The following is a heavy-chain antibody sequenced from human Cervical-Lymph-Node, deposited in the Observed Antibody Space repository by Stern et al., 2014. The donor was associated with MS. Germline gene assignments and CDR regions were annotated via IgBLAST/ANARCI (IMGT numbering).Heavy chain of an antibody. V-gene: IGHV1-46*01. D-gene: IGHD1-1*01. CDR1: GYTFTTYY. CDR3: ARVLSLATSDS. CDR2: FNPSGGKT. J-gene: IGHJ4*02. Sequence: QVQLVQSGAEIRKPGASVKLSCEASGYTFTTYYMHWVRQAPGQGLEWVALFNPSGGKTAYAQRCQGRVTVTGDTSTSTVYMELTGLRSEDTAVYYCARVLSLATSDSWGQGTLVIVSS.